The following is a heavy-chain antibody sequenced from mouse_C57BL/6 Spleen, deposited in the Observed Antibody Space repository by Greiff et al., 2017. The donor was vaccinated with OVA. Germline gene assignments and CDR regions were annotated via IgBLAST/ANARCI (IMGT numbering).Heavy chain of an antibody. Sequence: EVKVVESGGGLVKPGGSLKLSCAASGFTFSDYGMHWVRQAPEKGLEWVAYISSGSSTIYYADTVKGRFTISRDNAKNTLFLQMTSLRSEDTAMYYCARSREIRMDYWGQGTSVTVSS. CDR3: ARSREIRMDY. V-gene: IGHV5-17*01. J-gene: IGHJ4*01. CDR2: ISSGSSTI. CDR1: GFTFSDYG.